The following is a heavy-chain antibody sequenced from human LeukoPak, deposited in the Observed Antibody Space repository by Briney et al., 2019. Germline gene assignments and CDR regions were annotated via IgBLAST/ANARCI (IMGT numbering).Heavy chain of an antibody. CDR3: ARERAEGTSYCSGGSCYHDY. Sequence: ASVKVSCKASGGTFSSYAISWVRQAPGQGLEWMGRIIPILGIANYAQKFQGRVTITADKSTSTAYMELSSLRSEDTAVYYCARERAEGTSYCSGGSCYHDYWGQGTLVTVSS. D-gene: IGHD2-15*01. J-gene: IGHJ4*02. CDR2: IIPILGIA. CDR1: GGTFSSYA. V-gene: IGHV1-69*04.